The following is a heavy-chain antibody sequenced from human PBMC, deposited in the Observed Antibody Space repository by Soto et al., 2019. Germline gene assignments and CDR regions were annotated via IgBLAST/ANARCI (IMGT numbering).Heavy chain of an antibody. CDR2: IIPIFGTA. V-gene: IGHV1-69*06. Sequence: ASVKVSCKASGGTFSSYAISWVRQAPGQGLEWMGGIIPIFGTANYAQKFQGRVTITADKSTSTAYMELSSLRSEDTAVYYCARGWVVPAAILGYYFDYWGQGTLVTVSS. CDR3: ARGWVVPAAILGYYFDY. CDR1: GGTFSSYA. J-gene: IGHJ4*02. D-gene: IGHD2-2*01.